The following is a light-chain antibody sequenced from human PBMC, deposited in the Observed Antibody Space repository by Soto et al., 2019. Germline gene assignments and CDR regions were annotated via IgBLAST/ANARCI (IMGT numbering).Light chain of an antibody. CDR3: QQSYSRPRT. CDR2: TAS. CDR1: QSISSY. Sequence: DIQMTPSPSSLSASVGDRVTITCRASQSISSYLNWYQQKPGKAPNLLIYTASSLESGVPSRFSGSGSGTDFTLTITSLQPEDFATYFCQQSYSRPRTFGQGTKVDIK. V-gene: IGKV1-39*01. J-gene: IGKJ1*01.